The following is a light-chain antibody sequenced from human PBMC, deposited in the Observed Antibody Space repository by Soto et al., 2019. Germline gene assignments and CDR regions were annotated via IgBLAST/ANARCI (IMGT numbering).Light chain of an antibody. Sequence: EIVLTQSPGTLSLSPGERATLSCRASQSVSSSYLAWYQQKPGQAPRLLIYGASRRATGIPDRFSGSGSGTDFTRTISRLEPEEFAVYYCQQYGSSSWTFGQGTKVEIK. J-gene: IGKJ1*01. CDR2: GAS. V-gene: IGKV3-20*01. CDR1: QSVSSSY. CDR3: QQYGSSSWT.